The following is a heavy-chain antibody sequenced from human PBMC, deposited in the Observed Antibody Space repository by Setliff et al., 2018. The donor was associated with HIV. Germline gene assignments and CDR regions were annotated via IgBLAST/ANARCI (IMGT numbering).Heavy chain of an antibody. CDR1: GYTLTEVS. V-gene: IGHV1-24*01. CDR2: FDPQDGKT. D-gene: IGHD6-19*01. Sequence: ASVKVSCKISGYTLTEVSMHWVRQAPGKGLEWMGYFDPQDGKTIYAQKFQGRVTVTADESTSTAYMDLSSLRSDDTAVYYCARSGTHLEESRGSSGWVSAAFDIWGQGTMVTVSS. CDR3: ARSGTHLEESRGSSGWVSAAFDI. J-gene: IGHJ3*02.